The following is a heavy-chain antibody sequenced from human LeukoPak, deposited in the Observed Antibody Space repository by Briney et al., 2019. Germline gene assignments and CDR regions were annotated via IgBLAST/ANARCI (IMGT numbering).Heavy chain of an antibody. CDR3: ARRHCTNGVCPFDY. V-gene: IGHV4-4*02. CDR1: GGSISSSNW. Sequence: PSGTLSPTCAVSGGSISSSNWWSWVRQPPGKGLEWIGETYHSGSTNYNPSLKSRVTISVDKSKNQFSLKLSSVTAADTAVYYCARRHCTNGVCPFDYWGQGTLVTVSS. D-gene: IGHD2-8*01. J-gene: IGHJ4*02. CDR2: TYHSGST.